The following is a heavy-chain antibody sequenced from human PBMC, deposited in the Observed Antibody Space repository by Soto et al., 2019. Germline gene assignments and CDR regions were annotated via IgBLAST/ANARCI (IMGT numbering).Heavy chain of an antibody. D-gene: IGHD3-9*01. CDR3: ARHYDILTGVLDY. J-gene: IGHJ4*02. Sequence: SETLSVTCSVAAGSISSRNNYCGWIRQPPGKGLEWIAIITYGGTTYYNPSLKSRVTISADTSKSQFSLKLSSVTAADTAVYYCARHYDILTGVLDYWAQGPVVTV. CDR2: ITYGGTT. CDR1: AGSISSRNNY. V-gene: IGHV4-39*01.